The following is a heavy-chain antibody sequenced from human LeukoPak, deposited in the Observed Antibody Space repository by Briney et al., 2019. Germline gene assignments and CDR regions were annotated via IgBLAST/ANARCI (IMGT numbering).Heavy chain of an antibody. CDR3: ARASHYYDSSGSFVGYFDY. D-gene: IGHD3-22*01. CDR1: GFTFSSYD. J-gene: IGHJ4*02. V-gene: IGHV3-13*01. CDR2: IGTAGDT. Sequence: PGGSLRLSCAASGFTFSSYDMHWVRQATGKGLEWVSAIGTAGDTYYPGSVKGRFTISRENAKNSLYLQMNSLRAGDTAVYYCARASHYYDSSGSFVGYFDYWGQGTLVTVSS.